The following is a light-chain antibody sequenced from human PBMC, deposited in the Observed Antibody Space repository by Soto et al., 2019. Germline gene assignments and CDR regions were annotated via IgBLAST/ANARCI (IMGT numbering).Light chain of an antibody. J-gene: IGKJ4*01. CDR3: QQTRAYPST. Sequence: IQLTQSPASLSASVGDRVTFTCRASQDIAIYLAWYQQKPGEAPNLLIHTASTLHGGVPSRFSGSGSGTDFTLTITSLQAEDFATYYCQQTRAYPSTFDGGTKVEIK. CDR1: QDIAIY. V-gene: IGKV1-9*01. CDR2: TAS.